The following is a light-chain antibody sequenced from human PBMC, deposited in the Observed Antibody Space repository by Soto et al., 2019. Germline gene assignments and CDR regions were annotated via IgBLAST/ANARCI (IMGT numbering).Light chain of an antibody. CDR3: SSYTNSSPYV. Sequence: QSALTQPASVSGSPGQPITISCTGTSSDVGGYNYVSWYQQHPGKAPKLMIYDVSNRTSGVSNRFSGSKSGNTASLTISGLQAEDDADYYCSSYTNSSPYVFGTGTKLTVL. CDR1: SSDVGGYNY. J-gene: IGLJ1*01. V-gene: IGLV2-14*01. CDR2: DVS.